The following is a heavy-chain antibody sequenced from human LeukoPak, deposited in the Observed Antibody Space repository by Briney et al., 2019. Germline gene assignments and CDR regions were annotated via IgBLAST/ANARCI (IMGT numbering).Heavy chain of an antibody. CDR2: ISSSSSYI. CDR1: GFTFSSYS. D-gene: IGHD2-21*02. Sequence: GGSLRLFCAASGFTFSSYSMNWVRQAPGKGLEWVSSISSSSSYIYYADSVKGRFTISRDNAKNSLYLQMNSLRAEDTAVYYCARDRGYCGGDCYEPPNYWGQGTLVTVSS. CDR3: ARDRGYCGGDCYEPPNY. J-gene: IGHJ4*02. V-gene: IGHV3-21*01.